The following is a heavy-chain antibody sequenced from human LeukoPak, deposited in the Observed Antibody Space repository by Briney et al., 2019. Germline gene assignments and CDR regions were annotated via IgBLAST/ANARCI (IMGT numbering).Heavy chain of an antibody. J-gene: IGHJ6*02. V-gene: IGHV1-3*01. Sequence: ASVKVSCKASGYTFTSYAMHWVRQAPGQRLEWMGWINAGNGNTEYSQKFQGRVTITRDTSASTAYMELSSLRSEDTAVYYCARAYDFECMDVWGQGTTVTVSS. CDR3: ARAYDFECMDV. CDR2: INAGNGNT. CDR1: GYTFTSYA. D-gene: IGHD3-3*01.